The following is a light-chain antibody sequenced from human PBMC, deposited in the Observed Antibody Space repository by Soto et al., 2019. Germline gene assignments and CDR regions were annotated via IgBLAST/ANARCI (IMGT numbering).Light chain of an antibody. CDR3: VLYVGSGITV. CDR1: SGSVSTSYY. CDR2: STN. V-gene: IGLV8-61*01. J-gene: IGLJ3*02. Sequence: QTVVTQEPSFSVSPGGTVTLTCGLSSGSVSTSYYPSWYQQTPGQPPRTLIYSTNTRSSGVPDRFSGSILGNKAALTITGAQADDESDYYCVLYVGSGITVFGGGTKLTVL.